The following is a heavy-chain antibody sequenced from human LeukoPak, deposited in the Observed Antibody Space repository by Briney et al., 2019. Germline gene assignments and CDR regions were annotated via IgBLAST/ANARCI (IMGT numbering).Heavy chain of an antibody. CDR3: AREMDYYDSRPIDY. V-gene: IGHV3-48*04. D-gene: IGHD3-22*01. J-gene: IGHJ4*02. Sequence: HPGGSLRLSCAASGFTFSSYSMNWVRQAPGKGLEWVSYISSSDSTIYYADSVKGRFTISRDNAKNSLYLQMNSLRAEDTAVYYCAREMDYYDSRPIDYWGQGTLVTVSS. CDR2: ISSSDSTI. CDR1: GFTFSSYS.